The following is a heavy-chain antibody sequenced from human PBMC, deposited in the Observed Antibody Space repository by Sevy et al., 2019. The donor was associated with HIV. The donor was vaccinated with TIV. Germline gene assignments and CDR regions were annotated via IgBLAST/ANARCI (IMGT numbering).Heavy chain of an antibody. D-gene: IGHD2-15*01. J-gene: IGHJ6*02. V-gene: IGHV3-21*01. Sequence: GGSLTLSCAVSGFTFSTYSMTWVRHAPGKGLEWVSSISSSSNYIYYPDSVKGRFTISRDNAKNSLYLQMNSLRAEDTAVYYCARVKAYCSGGSCYSTMGADVWGQGTTVTVSS. CDR1: GFTFSTYS. CDR2: ISSSSNYI. CDR3: ARVKAYCSGGSCYSTMGADV.